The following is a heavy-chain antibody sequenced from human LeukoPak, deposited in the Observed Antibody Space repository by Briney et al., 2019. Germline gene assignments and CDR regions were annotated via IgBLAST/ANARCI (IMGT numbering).Heavy chain of an antibody. J-gene: IGHJ4*02. CDR2: TSNSGGST. D-gene: IGHD6-6*01. Sequence: GGSLRLSCEASGFTFSSYAMNWVRQAPGKGLEWVSGTSNSGGSTYYADSLKGRFTISRDNSKNTLYLQMNSLRAEDTAVYYCAKETSSSFDYWGQGTLVTVSS. CDR1: GFTFSSYA. CDR3: AKETSSSFDY. V-gene: IGHV3-23*01.